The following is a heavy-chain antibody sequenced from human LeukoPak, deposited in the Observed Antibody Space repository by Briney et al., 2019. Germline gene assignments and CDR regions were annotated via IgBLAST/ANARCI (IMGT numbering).Heavy chain of an antibody. J-gene: IGHJ3*02. CDR3: AKVFRGYSYGYYAFDI. CDR1: GFTFSSYA. D-gene: IGHD5-18*01. Sequence: QPGGSLRLSCAASGFTFSSYAMSWVRQAPGKGLEWVSAISGSGGSTYYADSVKGRFTISRDNSKNTLYLQMNSLRAEDTAVYYCAKVFRGYSYGYYAFDIWGQGTMVTVSS. V-gene: IGHV3-23*01. CDR2: ISGSGGST.